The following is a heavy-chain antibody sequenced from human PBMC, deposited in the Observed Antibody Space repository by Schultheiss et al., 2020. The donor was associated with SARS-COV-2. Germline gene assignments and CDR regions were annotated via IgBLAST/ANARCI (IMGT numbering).Heavy chain of an antibody. CDR2: IYHSGST. D-gene: IGHD3-22*01. Sequence: SQTLSLTCTVSGDSINSDDYFWSWIRRHPEKGLEWIGYIYHSGSTYYNPSLKSRVTISVDTSKNQFSLKLSSVTAADTAVYYCAGYDSSGYAVFDWGQGTLVTVSS. J-gene: IGHJ4*02. CDR3: AGYDSSGYAVFD. V-gene: IGHV4-30-4*08. CDR1: GDSINSDDYF.